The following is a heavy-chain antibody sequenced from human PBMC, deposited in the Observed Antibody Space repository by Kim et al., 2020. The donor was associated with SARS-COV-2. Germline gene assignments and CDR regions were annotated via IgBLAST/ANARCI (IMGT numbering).Heavy chain of an antibody. CDR3: ARDGAEEPVLRYFDWSPYGMDV. D-gene: IGHD3-9*01. CDR2: ISSSSSYI. V-gene: IGHV3-21*01. J-gene: IGHJ6*02. Sequence: GGSLRLSCASSGFTFSSYSMNWVRQAPGNGLEWVSSISSSSSYIYYAVSGEGRFTISRDNAKNSLYQQSNSLRTEDTAVYYCARDGAEEPVLRYFDWSPYGMDVWGQGTTVTVSS. CDR1: GFTFSSYS.